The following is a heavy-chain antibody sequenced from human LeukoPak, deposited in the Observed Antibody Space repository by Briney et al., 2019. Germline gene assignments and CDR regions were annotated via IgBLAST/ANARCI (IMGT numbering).Heavy chain of an antibody. CDR1: GYTFIGYY. D-gene: IGHD3/OR15-3a*01. J-gene: IGHJ4*02. Sequence: GASVKVSCEASGYTFIGYYINWVRQAPGQGLEWMGWINPNSGDTKYSQKFQGRVTMTRDTSISTAYMELSRLRSDDTAVFYCARDDPGTGIDYWGQGTLVTVSS. CDR3: ARDDPGTGIDY. CDR2: INPNSGDT. V-gene: IGHV1-2*02.